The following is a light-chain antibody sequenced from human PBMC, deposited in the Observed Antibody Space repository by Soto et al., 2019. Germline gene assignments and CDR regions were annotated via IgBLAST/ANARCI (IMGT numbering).Light chain of an antibody. Sequence: DIVMTQPPDSLAVSLGEGASINCKSSQTILYSSNNKSYLAWYQQSPEQPPKLLIYWASTRESGVPDRFSGGGSGTDFTLTISILQAEDVAVYCCQQYYTTPQTFGQGTKVEIK. CDR2: WAS. J-gene: IGKJ1*01. CDR3: QQYYTTPQT. V-gene: IGKV4-1*01. CDR1: QTILYSSNNKSY.